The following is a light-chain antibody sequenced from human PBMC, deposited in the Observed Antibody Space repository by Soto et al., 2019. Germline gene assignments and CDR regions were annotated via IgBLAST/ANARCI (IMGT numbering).Light chain of an antibody. CDR1: SSDVGGYNY. V-gene: IGLV2-14*01. Sequence: QPASVSGSPGQSITISCTGTSSDVGGYNYDSWYQQHPGKAPKLMIYEVSNRPSGVSNRFSGSKSGNTASLTISGLQAEDEADYYCSSYTSSSTGVFGGGTQLTVL. CDR3: SSYTSSSTGV. CDR2: EVS. J-gene: IGLJ2*01.